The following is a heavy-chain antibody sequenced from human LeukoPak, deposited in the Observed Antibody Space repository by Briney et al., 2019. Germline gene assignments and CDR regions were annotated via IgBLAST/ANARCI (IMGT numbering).Heavy chain of an antibody. J-gene: IGHJ4*02. CDR3: ARDQVGWPFDY. CDR1: RGTFSSYA. CDR2: IIPIFGTA. Sequence: GASVKVSCKASRGTFSSYAISWVRQAPGQGLEWMGRIIPIFGTANYAQKFQGRVTITTDESTSTAYMELSSLRSEDTAVYYCARDQVGWPFDYWGQGTLVTVSS. V-gene: IGHV1-69*05. D-gene: IGHD6-19*01.